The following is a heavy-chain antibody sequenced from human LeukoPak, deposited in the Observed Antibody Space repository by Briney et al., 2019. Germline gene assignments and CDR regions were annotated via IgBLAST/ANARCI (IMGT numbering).Heavy chain of an antibody. CDR1: GFTFRSYA. J-gene: IGHJ6*03. D-gene: IGHD1-14*01. V-gene: IGHV3-30*04. CDR2: ISYAGNIK. CDR3: ARDPQFPDNYYYYMDV. Sequence: PGGSLRLSCAASGFTFRSYAMHWVRQAPGKGLEWVALISYAGNIKYYADSVKGRFIISRDNSKNTLYLRMNSLRAEDTAVYYCARDPQFPDNYYYYMDVWGKGTTVTVSS.